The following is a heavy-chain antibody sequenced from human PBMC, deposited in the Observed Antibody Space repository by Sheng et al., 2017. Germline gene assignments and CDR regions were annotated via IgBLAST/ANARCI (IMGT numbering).Heavy chain of an antibody. Sequence: QVQFVQSGAEVKKPGASVKLSCKASGYTFTSYIMHWVRQAPGQGLEWMGWINPGNGDTKYSQKFQGRGTMTRDTSANTAYMELSSLRSEDTAVYYCTRDHHNYYVGAFDVLGQGTMVTVSS. D-gene: IGHD3-10*02. V-gene: IGHV1-3*01. CDR2: INPGNGDT. J-gene: IGHJ3*01. CDR1: GYTFTSYI. CDR3: TRDHHNYYVGAFDV.